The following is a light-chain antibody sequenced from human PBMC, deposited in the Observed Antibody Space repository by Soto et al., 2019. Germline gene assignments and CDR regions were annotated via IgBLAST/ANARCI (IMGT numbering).Light chain of an antibody. Sequence: QSVLTQPPSASGSPGQSVTISCTGTSSDVGGYNYVSWYQQHPGKAPKLMIYEVSKRPSGVPDRFSGSKSGNTASLTVSGLQAEDGANYYCSSYAGSNNPFVFRTGTKLTVL. CDR2: EVS. CDR1: SSDVGGYNY. CDR3: SSYAGSNNPFV. J-gene: IGLJ1*01. V-gene: IGLV2-8*01.